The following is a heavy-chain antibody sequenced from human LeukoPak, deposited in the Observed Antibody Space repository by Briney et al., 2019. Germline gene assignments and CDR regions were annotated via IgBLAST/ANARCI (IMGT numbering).Heavy chain of an antibody. CDR3: ARPSRPTRRVNRGSGGTFDY. CDR1: GGSISGYY. Sequence: SETLSLTCTVFGGSISGYYWSWIRHPPGKGLEWIGRIYTSGSTNYNPSLKSRVTMSVDTSKNQFSLELSSVTAADTAVYYCARPSRPTRRVNRGSGGTFDYWGQGTLVTVSS. CDR2: IYTSGST. J-gene: IGHJ4*02. V-gene: IGHV4-4*07. D-gene: IGHD2-15*01.